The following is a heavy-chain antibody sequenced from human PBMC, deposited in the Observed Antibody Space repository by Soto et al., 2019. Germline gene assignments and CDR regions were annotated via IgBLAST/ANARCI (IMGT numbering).Heavy chain of an antibody. D-gene: IGHD2-21*02. CDR2: VNPSGGHT. Sequence: QVQLMQSGAAVKKPGASVKDSCKASGDTFTDYYIHWVRQAPGQGLEWMGTVNPSGGHTTYAQHFLGRVSMTRDTSTSPLYMELTSLTSDDTAIYYCARGGHVVVVTAALDCWGQGTLGTSSA. CDR3: ARGGHVVVVTAALDC. J-gene: IGHJ4*02. CDR1: GDTFTDYY. V-gene: IGHV1-46*01.